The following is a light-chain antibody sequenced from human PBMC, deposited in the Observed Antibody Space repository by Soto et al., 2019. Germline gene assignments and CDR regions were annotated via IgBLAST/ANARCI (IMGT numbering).Light chain of an antibody. Sequence: DIHMTQSPSTLSASVGDRVTITCRASQSISSWLAWYQQKPGKAPKLLIYDASSLESGVPSRFSGSGSGTEFTLPISSLQPDDFATYYCQQYNSYVFTFGPGTKVDSK. J-gene: IGKJ3*01. CDR3: QQYNSYVFT. CDR2: DAS. V-gene: IGKV1-5*01. CDR1: QSISSW.